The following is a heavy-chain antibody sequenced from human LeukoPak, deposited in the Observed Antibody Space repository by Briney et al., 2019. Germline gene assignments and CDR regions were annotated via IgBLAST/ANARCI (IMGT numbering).Heavy chain of an antibody. D-gene: IGHD7-27*01. CDR2: ISGSGGST. V-gene: IGHV3-23*01. J-gene: IGHJ4*02. CDR3: AKDPGLLTGDLGLFDY. CDR1: GFTFSSYA. Sequence: GGSLRLSCAASGFTFSSYAMSWVRQAPGKGLEWVSAISGSGGSTYYADSVKGRFTISRDNSKNTLYLQMNSLRAEDTAVYYCAKDPGLLTGDLGLFDYWGQGTLVTVSS.